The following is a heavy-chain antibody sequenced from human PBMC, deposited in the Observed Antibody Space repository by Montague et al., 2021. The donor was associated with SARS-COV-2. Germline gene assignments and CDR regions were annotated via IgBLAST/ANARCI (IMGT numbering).Heavy chain of an antibody. Sequence: SETLSLTCAVYGGSFSNYYWTWIRQPPGKGLEWIGEINHSGSTDYNPSLKSRVTISVDTSKNQFSLKLSSVTAADTAVYFCARGGIASRRHYLDDWGQGTTVTVSS. CDR2: INHSGST. V-gene: IGHV4-34*01. D-gene: IGHD6-6*01. J-gene: IGHJ4*02. CDR1: GGSFSNYY. CDR3: ARGGIASRRHYLDD.